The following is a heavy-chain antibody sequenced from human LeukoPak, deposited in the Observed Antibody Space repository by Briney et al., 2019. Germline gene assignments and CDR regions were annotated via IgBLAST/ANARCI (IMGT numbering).Heavy chain of an antibody. CDR1: GYTFTSYG. Sequence: ASVRVSCKASGYTFTSYGISWVRQAPGQGLEWMGWISAYNGNTNYAQKLQGRVTMTTDTSTSTAYMGLRSLRSDDTAVYYCARVYCSSTSCQHADYWGQGTLVTVSS. CDR3: ARVYCSSTSCQHADY. J-gene: IGHJ4*02. CDR2: ISAYNGNT. V-gene: IGHV1-18*01. D-gene: IGHD2-2*01.